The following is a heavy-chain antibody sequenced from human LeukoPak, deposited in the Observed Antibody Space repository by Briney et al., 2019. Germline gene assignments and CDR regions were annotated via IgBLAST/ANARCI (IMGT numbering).Heavy chain of an antibody. CDR3: ARAQKYNYDFWSGSSYYYYYMDV. CDR2: INSDGSST. Sequence: PGGSLRLSCAASGFTFSSYWMHWVRQAPGKGLVWVSRINSDGSSTSYADSVKGRSTISRDNAKNTLYLQMNSLRAEDTAVYYCARAQKYNYDFWSGSSYYYYYMDVWGKGTTVTVSS. D-gene: IGHD3-3*01. CDR1: GFTFSSYW. V-gene: IGHV3-74*01. J-gene: IGHJ6*03.